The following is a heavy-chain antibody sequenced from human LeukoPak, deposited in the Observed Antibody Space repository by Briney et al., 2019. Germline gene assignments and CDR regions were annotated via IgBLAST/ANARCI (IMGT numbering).Heavy chain of an antibody. CDR1: GFTFSSYA. CDR2: ISYDGSNK. D-gene: IGHD3-10*01. CDR3: ARDWDKVYGSGSYYIGSGFFDY. Sequence: PGGSLRLSCAASGFTFSSYAMHLVRQAPGKGLEWVGVISYDGSNKYYADSVKGRFTISRDNSKNTLYLQMNSLRAEDTAVYYCARDWDKVYGSGSYYIGSGFFDYWGQGTLVTVSS. J-gene: IGHJ4*02. V-gene: IGHV3-30-3*01.